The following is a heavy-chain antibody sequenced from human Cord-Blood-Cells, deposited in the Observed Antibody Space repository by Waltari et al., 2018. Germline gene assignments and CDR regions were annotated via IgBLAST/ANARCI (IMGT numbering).Heavy chain of an antibody. CDR1: GLTFSSYA. V-gene: IGHV3-30-3*01. D-gene: IGHD4-4*01. CDR2: ISYDGSNK. Sequence: QVQLVESGGGVVQPGRSLRLSCAASGLTFSSYAMQWVRQAPGKGLEWVAVISYDGSNKYYADSVKGRFTISRDNSKNTLYLQMNSLRAEDTAVYYCARDSSNYFDYWGQGTLVTVSS. CDR3: ARDSSNYFDY. J-gene: IGHJ4*02.